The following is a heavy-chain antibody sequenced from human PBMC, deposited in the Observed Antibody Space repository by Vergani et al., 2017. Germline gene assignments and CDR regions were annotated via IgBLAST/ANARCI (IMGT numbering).Heavy chain of an antibody. V-gene: IGHV3-30*18. D-gene: IGHD3-3*01. CDR3: AKDFGVRWFDP. CDR2: ISYDGSKK. Sequence: QVQLVESGGGVVQPGRSLRLSCAASGFTFSSYGMHWVRQAPGKGLEWVAVISYDGSKKYYADAVKGRFTIARDKAKNTLYLQMNSRRAEDTAVYYCAKDFGVRWFDPWGQGTLVTVSS. J-gene: IGHJ5*02. CDR1: GFTFSSYG.